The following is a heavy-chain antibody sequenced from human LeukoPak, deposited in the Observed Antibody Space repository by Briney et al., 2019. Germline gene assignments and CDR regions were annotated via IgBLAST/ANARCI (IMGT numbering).Heavy chain of an antibody. CDR2: TGST. J-gene: IGHJ4*02. Sequence: PSETLSLTCTVSGGSINSDYWSWIRQPPGEGLEWIGHTGSTNYSPSLKSRVTISVDTSKNQFSLKLSSVSAADTAVYYCASSAPPYYDILTGHFDSWGQGTLVTVSS. CDR3: ASSAPPYYDILTGHFDS. D-gene: IGHD3-9*01. CDR1: GGSINSDY. V-gene: IGHV4-59*01.